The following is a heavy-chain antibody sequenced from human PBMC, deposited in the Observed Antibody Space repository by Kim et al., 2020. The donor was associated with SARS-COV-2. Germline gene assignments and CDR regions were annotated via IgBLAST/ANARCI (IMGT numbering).Heavy chain of an antibody. Sequence: SETLSLTCTVSGGSISSYYWHWIRQPPGKGLEWIGKIYYSGSTKYNPSIKSRVTISVDTSKNQFSLDLSSVTAADTAVYYCATNHYDSRGYYPNWFDPWGQGTLVTVSS. J-gene: IGHJ5*02. D-gene: IGHD3-22*01. V-gene: IGHV4-59*08. CDR2: IYYSGST. CDR3: ATNHYDSRGYYPNWFDP. CDR1: GGSISSYY.